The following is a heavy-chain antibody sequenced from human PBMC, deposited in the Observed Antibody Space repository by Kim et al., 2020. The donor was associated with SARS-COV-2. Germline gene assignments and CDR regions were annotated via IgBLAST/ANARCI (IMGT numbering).Heavy chain of an antibody. Sequence: ASVKVSCKASGDTFTSYYMHWVRQAPGQGLEWMGIINPSGGSTSYAQKFQGRVTMTRDTSTSTVYMELSSLRSEDTAVYYCARDGHIVVVIAIPSKTGYYGMDVWGQGTTVTVSS. V-gene: IGHV1-46*01. CDR2: INPSGGST. D-gene: IGHD2-21*01. CDR3: ARDGHIVVVIAIPSKTGYYGMDV. J-gene: IGHJ6*02. CDR1: GDTFTSYY.